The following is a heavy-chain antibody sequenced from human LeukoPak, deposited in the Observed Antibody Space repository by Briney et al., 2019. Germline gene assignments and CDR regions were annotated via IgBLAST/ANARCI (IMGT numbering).Heavy chain of an antibody. V-gene: IGHV3-23*01. D-gene: IGHD3-10*01. CDR1: GFTFSSYA. CDR3: AKYRGFGDSYDS. Sequence: GGSLRLSCAASGFTFSSYAMSWVRQAPGKGLEWVCAISGSGGSTYYADSVKGRFTISRDNSKNTLYLQMNSLRAEDTAVYYCAKYRGFGDSYDSWGQGTLVTVSS. CDR2: ISGSGGST. J-gene: IGHJ4*02.